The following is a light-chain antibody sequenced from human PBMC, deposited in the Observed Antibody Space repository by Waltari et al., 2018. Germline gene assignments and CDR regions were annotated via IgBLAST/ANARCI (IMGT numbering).Light chain of an antibody. CDR3: SAWDDSLNGRV. J-gene: IGLJ2*01. CDR2: YDD. CDR1: RSNIGNNA. Sequence: QSVLTQPPSVSEAPRQRVTISCSGSRSNIGNNAVIWYQQIPGKAPKPLIYYDDPLPSGVSDRVSGSQSGPSASLAINGLQSEDEADYYCSAWDDSLNGRVFGGGTKLTVL. V-gene: IGLV1-36*01.